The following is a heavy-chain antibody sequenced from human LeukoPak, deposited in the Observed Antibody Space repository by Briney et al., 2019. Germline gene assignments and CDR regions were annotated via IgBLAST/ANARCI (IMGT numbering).Heavy chain of an antibody. J-gene: IGHJ3*02. CDR2: ITPIFGTA. Sequence: GASVKVSCKASGYTFTSYYMHWVRQAPGQGLEWMGGITPIFGTANYTQKFQGRVTITTDESTSTAYMELSSLRSEDTAVYYCARALYCSGGSCYRKYAFDIWGQGTMVTVSS. CDR3: ARALYCSGGSCYRKYAFDI. V-gene: IGHV1-69*05. CDR1: GYTFTSYY. D-gene: IGHD2-15*01.